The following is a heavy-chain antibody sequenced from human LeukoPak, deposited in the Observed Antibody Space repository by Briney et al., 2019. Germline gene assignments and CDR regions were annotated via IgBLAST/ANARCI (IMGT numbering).Heavy chain of an antibody. J-gene: IGHJ1*01. Sequence: GGSLRLSCAASGFTFSLYAMNWVRQAPGKGLEWVSYINDESSDIHYAASVRGRFTISRDDARQTLYLQLSSLRVEDTAVYYCARVGDCSSTSCYFQHWGQGTLVTVSS. CDR1: GFTFSLYA. CDR2: INDESSDI. CDR3: ARVGDCSSTSCYFQH. V-gene: IGHV3-21*05. D-gene: IGHD2-2*01.